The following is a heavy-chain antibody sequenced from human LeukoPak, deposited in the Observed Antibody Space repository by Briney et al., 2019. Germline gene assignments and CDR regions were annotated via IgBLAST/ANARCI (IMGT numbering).Heavy chain of an antibody. D-gene: IGHD3-10*01. Sequence: GGSLRLSCAASGSTFSSYGMHWVRQAPGKGLEWVAFIRYDGSNKYYADSVKGRFTISRDNSKNTLYLRMNSLRAEDTAVYYCARAGYGSGSEPGSYYFDYWGQGTLVTVSS. CDR1: GSTFSSYG. J-gene: IGHJ4*02. CDR3: ARAGYGSGSEPGSYYFDY. V-gene: IGHV3-30*02. CDR2: IRYDGSNK.